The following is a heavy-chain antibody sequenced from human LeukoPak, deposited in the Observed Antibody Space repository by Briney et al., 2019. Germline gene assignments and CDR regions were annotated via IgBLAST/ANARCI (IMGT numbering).Heavy chain of an antibody. D-gene: IGHD2/OR15-2a*01. CDR2: IYYSGST. V-gene: IGHV4-59*01. CDR3: ARGGIEIFDY. J-gene: IGHJ4*02. CDR1: GDSISSNN. Sequence: SETLSLTCTVSGDSISSNNGSWIRKSPGKGLEWIGYIYYSGSTNYNPSLKSRLTISVDTSKTQYSLKRSPGTAADTAVYYCARGGIEIFDYWGQGTLVTVSS.